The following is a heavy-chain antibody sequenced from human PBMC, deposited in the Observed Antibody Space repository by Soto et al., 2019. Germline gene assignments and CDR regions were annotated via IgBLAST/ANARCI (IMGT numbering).Heavy chain of an antibody. J-gene: IGHJ4*02. D-gene: IGHD1-26*01. CDR3: ATSLVGATRFDY. Sequence: QVKLVESRGGLVKPGGSLRLSCAASGFILSDYYMSWIRQAPGKGLEWVSYISSGSGTIYDADSVKGRFTISRDDAKNSLYLQMYNLRADDTAVYYCATSLVGATRFDYWGQGTLVAVSS. CDR2: ISSGSGTI. V-gene: IGHV3-11*01. CDR1: GFILSDYY.